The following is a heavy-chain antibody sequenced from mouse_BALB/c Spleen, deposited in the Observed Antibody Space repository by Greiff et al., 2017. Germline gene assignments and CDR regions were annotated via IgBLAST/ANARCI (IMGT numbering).Heavy chain of an antibody. CDR2: INPDSSTI. CDR3: ARPSYGNYGGFAY. Sequence: EVQLQESGGGLVQPGGSLKLSCAASGFDFSRYWMSWVRQAPGKGLEWIGEINPDSSTINYTPSLKDKFIISRDNAKNTLYLQMSKVRSEDTALYYCARPSYGNYGGFAYWGQGTLVTVSA. V-gene: IGHV4-1*02. J-gene: IGHJ3*01. CDR1: GFDFSRYW. D-gene: IGHD2-1*01.